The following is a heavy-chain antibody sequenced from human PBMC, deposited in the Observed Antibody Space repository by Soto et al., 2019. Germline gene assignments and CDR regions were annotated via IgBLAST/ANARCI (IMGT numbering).Heavy chain of an antibody. CDR2: ISAYNGNT. Sequence: QVQLVQSGAEVKKPGASVKVSCKASGYTFTSYGISWVRQAPGQGLEWMGWISAYNGNTNYAQRLQGRVTTTTDTPTRTAYMGLRSLRSDETAVYYCARDDGYESDYWGQGTLVTVSS. D-gene: IGHD5-12*01. CDR1: GYTFTSYG. CDR3: ARDDGYESDY. V-gene: IGHV1-18*01. J-gene: IGHJ4*02.